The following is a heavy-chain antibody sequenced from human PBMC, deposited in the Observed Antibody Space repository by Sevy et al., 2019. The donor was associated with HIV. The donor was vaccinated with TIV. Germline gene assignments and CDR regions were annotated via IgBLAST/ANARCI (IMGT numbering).Heavy chain of an antibody. J-gene: IGHJ4*02. CDR1: GYTFTTYP. V-gene: IGHV1-18*01. D-gene: IGHD3-22*01. CDR3: ARDSDGSGHYYADYFDY. CDR2: ISTYSGET. Sequence: ASVKVSCKASGYTFTTYPIGWVRQAPGQGLEWMGWISTYSGETRDAQKFQGRATMTIDTSTSTAYLELRSLRSDDTAVYYCARDSDGSGHYYADYFDYWGQGTLVTVSS.